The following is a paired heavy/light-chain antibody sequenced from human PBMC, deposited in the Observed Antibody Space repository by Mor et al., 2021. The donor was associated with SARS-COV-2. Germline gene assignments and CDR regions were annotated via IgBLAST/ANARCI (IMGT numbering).Light chain of an antibody. CDR3: NSYTSSSTLV. CDR1: SSDVGTYNY. V-gene: IGLV2-14*01. CDR2: EVN. J-gene: IGLJ3*02. Sequence: QSALTQPASVSGSRGQSITISCTGSSSDVGTYNYVSWYQQSPGKAPKLMIYEVNNRPSGVSSRFSGSKSGNTASLTISGLQDEDEAIYYCNSYTSSSTLVFGGGTKLTVL.
Heavy chain of an antibody. Sequence: EVQLVESGGGLVKPGGSLRLSCATSGLNFIDAWMSWVRQAPGKGLEWVGRIKKNADGGTTDYTALVKGRFTISRDDSKRTLYVQMNSLKTEDTAVYFCTTGSSLGQGTLVTVSS. V-gene: IGHV3-15*01. J-gene: IGHJ5*02. CDR3: TTGSS. CDR2: IKKNADGGTT. D-gene: IGHD2-15*01. CDR1: GLNFIDAW.